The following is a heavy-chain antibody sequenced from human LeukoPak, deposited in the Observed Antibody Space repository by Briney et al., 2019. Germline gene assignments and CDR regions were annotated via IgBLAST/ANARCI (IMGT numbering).Heavy chain of an antibody. Sequence: ASVKVSCMASGYTFTGYYMHWVRQAPGQGVEWMGWINPNSGGTNYAQKFQSRVTMTRDKSISTAQMELSRLRSDDTAVYYCASHPYYYGSGSYHDYWGQGTLVTVPS. CDR1: GYTFTGYY. CDR2: INPNSGGT. J-gene: IGHJ4*02. CDR3: ASHPYYYGSGSYHDY. V-gene: IGHV1-2*02. D-gene: IGHD3-10*01.